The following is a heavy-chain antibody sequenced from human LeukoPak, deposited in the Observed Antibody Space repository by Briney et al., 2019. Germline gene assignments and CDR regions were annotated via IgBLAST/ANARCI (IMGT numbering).Heavy chain of an antibody. J-gene: IGHJ4*02. D-gene: IGHD2-15*01. CDR2: INAKSGGT. CDR1: GYTFTGYF. V-gene: IGHV1-2*06. Sequence: ASVKVSCKASGYTFTGYFMHWVRQAPGQGLEWMGRINAKSGGTRYAQNFQGRVTMTRDMSIGTAYMELANLKSDDTAVYYCARELPGIVLVVDATIQEDTYYFDSWGQGVPVTVSS. CDR3: ARELPGIVLVVDATIQEDTYYFDS.